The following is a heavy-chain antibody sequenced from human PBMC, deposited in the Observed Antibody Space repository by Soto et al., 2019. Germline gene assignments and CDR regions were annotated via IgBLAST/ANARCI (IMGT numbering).Heavy chain of an antibody. CDR2: INSDGSMT. V-gene: IGHV3-74*01. J-gene: IGHJ5*02. CDR1: GFTCSRYW. CDR3: VRGKDQCYTLTYSYYDQ. D-gene: IGHD4-4*01. Sequence: GGSLRLSXAASGFTCSRYWMHWVRQAPGEGLMWVSRINSDGSMTSYADSVKGRFTISRDNAKNTVYLHMNSLRAEDTARYYCVRGKDQCYTLTYSYYDQWGQGTLVTVS.